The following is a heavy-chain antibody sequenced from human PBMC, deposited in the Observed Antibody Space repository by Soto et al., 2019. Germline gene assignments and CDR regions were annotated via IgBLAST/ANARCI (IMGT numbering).Heavy chain of an antibody. Sequence: QVQLQQWGAGLLKPSETLSLTCAVYGGSFSGYYWSWIRQPPGKGLEWIGEINHSGSTNYNPSLKSRVTISVDTSKNQFSLKLSSVTAADTAVYYCARGRLGDFGALTGYKYFQHWGQGTLVTVSS. CDR1: GGSFSGYY. V-gene: IGHV4-34*01. CDR2: INHSGST. CDR3: ARGRLGDFGALTGYKYFQH. D-gene: IGHD3-9*01. J-gene: IGHJ1*01.